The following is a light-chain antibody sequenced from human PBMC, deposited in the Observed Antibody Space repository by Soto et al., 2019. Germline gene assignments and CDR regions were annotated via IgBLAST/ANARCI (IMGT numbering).Light chain of an antibody. J-gene: IGKJ2*01. CDR1: HDITSF. CDR3: QQSYSTPYT. CDR2: DAS. V-gene: IGKV1-39*01. Sequence: DIQMTQSPSSLSASVGDRVTITCQARHDITSFLNWYQHKPGRAPKLLIYDASILEAGVPTRFSGSGSGTDFTLTISSLQPEDFATYYCQQSYSTPYTFGQGTKLEIK.